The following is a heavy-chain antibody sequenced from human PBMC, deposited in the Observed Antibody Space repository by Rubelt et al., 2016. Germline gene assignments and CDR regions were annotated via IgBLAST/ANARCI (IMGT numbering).Heavy chain of an antibody. J-gene: IGHJ5*02. CDR1: GFTFSTHG. V-gene: IGHV3-13*01. Sequence: GFGGGLVQPGGSLRLSCAASGFTFSTHGMHWVRQAAGKGLEWVSSIGPAGDTFYPGSVKGRFTISRENAKNSLYLQMNSLSAEDTAVYYCARGGTETTSGLWFDPWGQGTLVIVSS. CDR3: ARGGTETTSGLWFDP. D-gene: IGHD4-17*01. CDR2: IGPAGDT.